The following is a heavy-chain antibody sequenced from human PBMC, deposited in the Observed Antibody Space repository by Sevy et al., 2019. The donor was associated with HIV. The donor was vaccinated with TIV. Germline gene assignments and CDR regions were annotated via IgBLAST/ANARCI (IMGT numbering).Heavy chain of an antibody. J-gene: IGHJ6*02. Sequence: GGSLRLSCAASGFTFSSYAMHWVRQAPGKGLEWVAVISYDGSNKYYADSVKGRFTISRDNSKNTLYLQMNSLRAEDTAVYYCARGGRGYSGYDSFFYYYYGMDVWGQGTTVTVSS. D-gene: IGHD5-12*01. CDR1: GFTFSSYA. CDR2: ISYDGSNK. CDR3: ARGGRGYSGYDSFFYYYYGMDV. V-gene: IGHV3-30-3*01.